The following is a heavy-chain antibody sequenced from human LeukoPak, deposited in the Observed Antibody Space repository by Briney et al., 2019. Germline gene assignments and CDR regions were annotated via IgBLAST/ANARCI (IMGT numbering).Heavy chain of an antibody. CDR3: ARRLEYCGSKGVFDY. J-gene: IGHJ4*02. D-gene: IGHD2-21*01. Sequence: GGSLRLSCAASGFTFSSYGMHWVRQAPGKGLEWVAVIWYDGSNKYYADSVKGRFTISRDNSKNTLDLQMNSLRAEDTAVYYCARRLEYCGSKGVFDYWGQGTLVTVSS. CDR2: IWYDGSNK. V-gene: IGHV3-33*01. CDR1: GFTFSSYG.